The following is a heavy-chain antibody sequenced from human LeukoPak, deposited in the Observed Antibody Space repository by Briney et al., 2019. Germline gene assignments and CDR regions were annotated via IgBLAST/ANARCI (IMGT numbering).Heavy chain of an antibody. J-gene: IGHJ3*02. CDR3: ARDLRLGYCSSTSCYAGAFDI. CDR2: ISRSSSYT. CDR1: GFTFSDYY. Sequence: GGSLRLSCAASGFTFSDYYMSWIRQAPGKGLEWVSYISRSSSYTNYADSVKGRFTISRDNAKNSLYLQMNSLRAEDTAVYYCARDLRLGYCSSTSCYAGAFDIWGQGTMVTVSS. V-gene: IGHV3-11*05. D-gene: IGHD2-2*01.